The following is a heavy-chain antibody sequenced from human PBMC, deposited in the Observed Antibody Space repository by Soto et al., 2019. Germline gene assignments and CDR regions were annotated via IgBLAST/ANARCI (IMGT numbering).Heavy chain of an antibody. V-gene: IGHV4-39*01. CDR3: ARRVTMLRGILISWFEP. CDR2: IYYSGST. J-gene: IGHJ5*02. CDR1: GVSIVSSSWY. Sequence: QMQMQESGPGLVKPSETLSLTCTVSGVSIVSSSWYWDWLRQPPGKGLEWIGGIYYSGSTHYNPSLRSRVTISADTSTNQFSLNLSSVTAADTAVYYCARRVTMLRGILISWFEPWGHGTVVTVSS. D-gene: IGHD3-10*01.